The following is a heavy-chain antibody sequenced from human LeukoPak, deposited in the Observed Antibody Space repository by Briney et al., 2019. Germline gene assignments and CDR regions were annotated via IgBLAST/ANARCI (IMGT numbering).Heavy chain of an antibody. J-gene: IGHJ5*02. D-gene: IGHD3-9*01. V-gene: IGHV3-23*01. CDR3: AQASVYVLRYFDWLPAKAGWFDP. CDR1: GFTFSSYA. CDR2: ISGSGGST. Sequence: GGSLRLSCAAFGFTFSSYAMSWVRQAPGKGLEWVSAISGSGGSTHYADSVKGRFTISRDNSKNTLYLQMNSLRAEDTAVYYCAQASVYVLRYFDWLPAKAGWFDPWGQGTLVTVSS.